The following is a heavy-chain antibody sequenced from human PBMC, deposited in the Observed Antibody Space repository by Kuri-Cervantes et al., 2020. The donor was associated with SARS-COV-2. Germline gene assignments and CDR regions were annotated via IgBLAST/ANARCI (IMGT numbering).Heavy chain of an antibody. Sequence: SPTLSLTCAVSGYSISSGYYWSWIRQPAGKGLEWIGRIYTSGSTNYNPSLKSRVTMSVDTSKNQFSLKLSSVTAADTAVYYCARETQQFDYWGQGTLVTVSS. D-gene: IGHD1/OR15-1a*01. J-gene: IGHJ4*02. CDR1: GYSISSGYY. CDR2: IYTSGST. CDR3: ARETQQFDY. V-gene: IGHV4-4*07.